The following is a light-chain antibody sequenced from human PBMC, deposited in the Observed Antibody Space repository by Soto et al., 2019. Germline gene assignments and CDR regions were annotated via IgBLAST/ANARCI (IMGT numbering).Light chain of an antibody. V-gene: IGKV1-39*01. CDR1: QSISNF. J-gene: IGKJ4*01. CDR2: AAS. CDR3: QQSYTTPFTFT. Sequence: DIQMTQSPSSLSASVGDRVTITCRASQSISNFLNWYQQKPGKAPKLLIYAASTLQSGVPSRFSGSGSGTDFTLTISSLQPEDFGTYYCQQSYTTPFTFTFGGATKVEI.